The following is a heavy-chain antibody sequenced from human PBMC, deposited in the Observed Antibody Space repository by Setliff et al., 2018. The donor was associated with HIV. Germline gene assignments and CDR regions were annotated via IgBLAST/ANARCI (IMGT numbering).Heavy chain of an antibody. D-gene: IGHD5-12*01. J-gene: IGHJ6*03. CDR1: GDSISRDFYY. CDR3: AGGRKRDGYNFYYYYMDV. Sequence: PSETLSLTCTVSGDSISRDFYYWNWIRQPAGKGLEWIGHIYTNGRTHYNPSLKSRVTISMGTSKNQFSLKLSSVTAADTAVYYCAGGRKRDGYNFYYYYMDVWDKGTTVTVS. CDR2: IYTNGRT. V-gene: IGHV4-61*09.